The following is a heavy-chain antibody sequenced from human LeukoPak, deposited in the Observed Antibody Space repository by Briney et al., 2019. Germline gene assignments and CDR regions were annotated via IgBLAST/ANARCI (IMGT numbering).Heavy chain of an antibody. CDR3: ARESKYYYEGGTYFYSTVSDY. CDR1: GGSISSYY. Sequence: SETLSLTCTVSGGSISSYYWSWIRQPAGKGLEWIGRIYTSGSTNYNPSLKSRVTMSTDTSKNQFSLKLSSVTAADTAFYYCARESKYYYEGGTYFYSTVSDYWGQGTLVTVSS. D-gene: IGHD3-22*01. J-gene: IGHJ4*02. V-gene: IGHV4-4*07. CDR2: IYTSGST.